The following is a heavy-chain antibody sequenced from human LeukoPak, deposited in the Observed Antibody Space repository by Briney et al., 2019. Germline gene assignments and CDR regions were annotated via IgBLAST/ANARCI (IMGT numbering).Heavy chain of an antibody. J-gene: IGHJ6*02. CDR3: ARDGMVRGMDV. Sequence: SETLSLTCTVSGGSISSGGYYWSWIRQHPGKGLEWIGYIYYSGSTYYNPSLKSRVTISVDTSKNRFSLKLSSVTAADTAVYYCARDGMVRGMDVWGQGTTVTVSS. CDR2: IYYSGST. CDR1: GGSISSGGYY. V-gene: IGHV4-31*03. D-gene: IGHD3-10*01.